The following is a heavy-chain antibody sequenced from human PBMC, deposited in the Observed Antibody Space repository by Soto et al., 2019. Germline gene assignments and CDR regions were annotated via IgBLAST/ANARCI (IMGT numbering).Heavy chain of an antibody. D-gene: IGHD2-15*01. CDR2: IKQDGSEK. V-gene: IGHV3-7*01. CDR3: ASDRSGGPIVVPWFDP. J-gene: IGHJ5*02. Sequence: GGSLRLSCAASGFTFSSYWMSWVRQAPGKGLEWVANIKQDGSEKYYVDSVKGRFTISRDNAKNSLYLQMNSLRAEDTAVYFCASDRSGGPIVVPWFDPWGQGTLVTVSS. CDR1: GFTFSSYW.